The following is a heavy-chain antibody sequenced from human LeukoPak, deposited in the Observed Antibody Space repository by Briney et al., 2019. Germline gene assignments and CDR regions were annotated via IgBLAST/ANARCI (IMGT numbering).Heavy chain of an antibody. V-gene: IGHV3-74*01. CDR3: ARGGSPREALGDAFDI. J-gene: IGHJ3*02. CDR2: INRDGSVT. Sequence: GGTLRLSCAASGFSFSSYWMHWVRQAPGKGLVWVSRINRDGSVTSYADSVKGRFTLSRDTTKKTLYMQMNRPREEATAVYFSARGGSPREALGDAFDIWGQGTMVTVSS. D-gene: IGHD1-26*01. CDR1: GFSFSSYW.